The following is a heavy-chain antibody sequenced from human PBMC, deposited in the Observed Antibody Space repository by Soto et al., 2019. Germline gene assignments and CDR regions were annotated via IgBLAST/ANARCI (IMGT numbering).Heavy chain of an antibody. CDR1: GVTFSSYA. CDR3: ARDEEP. J-gene: IGHJ5*02. Sequence: QVQLVESGGGVVQPGRSLRLSCAASGVTFSSYAMHWVRQAPGKGLEWVAVIWSDGSKKYYGDSAKGRFTISRDNSKNTLYLQMNSLKVEDTAVYYCARDEEPWGQGTLVIVSS. CDR2: IWSDGSKK. V-gene: IGHV3-33*01.